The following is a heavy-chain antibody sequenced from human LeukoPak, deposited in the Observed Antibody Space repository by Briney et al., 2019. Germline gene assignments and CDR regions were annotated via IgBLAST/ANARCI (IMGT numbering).Heavy chain of an antibody. V-gene: IGHV4-39*01. Sequence: PSETVSLTCTVSGDSFSRTSYYWRWIRQAPGKGLYWIGSISYNGVTYVNPSIESRVTISADTSRTQVYLKLTSVTAADTGFYYCVRHGGTSCLISYSWFDPWGQGKLVTVSS. CDR2: ISYNGVT. CDR1: GDSFSRTSYY. D-gene: IGHD2-15*01. J-gene: IGHJ5*02. CDR3: VRHGGTSCLISYSWFDP.